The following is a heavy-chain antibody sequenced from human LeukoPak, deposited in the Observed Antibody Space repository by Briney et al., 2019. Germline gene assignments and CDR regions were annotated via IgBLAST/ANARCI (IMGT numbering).Heavy chain of an antibody. CDR1: GFTFRTYG. CDR2: IWYDGSNT. CDR3: ARDRGGYFDY. J-gene: IGHJ4*02. D-gene: IGHD6-13*01. V-gene: IGHV3-33*01. Sequence: GGSLRLSCAASGFTFRTYGMHWVRQAPGQGLQWVALIWYDGSNTYYADSVKGRFTISRDNSKNTLYLQMNSLRVEDTAVYFCARDRGGYFDYWGQGTLVTVSS.